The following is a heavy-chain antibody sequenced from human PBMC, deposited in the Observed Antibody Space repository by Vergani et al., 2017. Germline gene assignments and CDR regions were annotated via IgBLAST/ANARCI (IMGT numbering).Heavy chain of an antibody. V-gene: IGHV4-30-2*01. CDR1: GGSISSGGYS. Sequence: QLQLQESGPGLVKPSQTLSLTCAVSGGSISSGGYSWSWIRQPPGKGLEWIGYIYHSGSTYSNPSLKSRVTISVDRSKNQFSLKLSSVTAADTAVYYCASYYYDSSGYPYYFDYWGQGTLVTVSS. D-gene: IGHD3-22*01. CDR2: IYHSGST. CDR3: ASYYYDSSGYPYYFDY. J-gene: IGHJ4*02.